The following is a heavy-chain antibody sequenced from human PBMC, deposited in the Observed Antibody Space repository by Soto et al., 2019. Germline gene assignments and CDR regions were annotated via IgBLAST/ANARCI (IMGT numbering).Heavy chain of an antibody. CDR3: ARSAGWYAVHS. Sequence: QVQLQESGPGLVKPSGTLSLTCAVSGDSVSSPYYWCWVRQPPGKGLEWIGEVFHTGTTSYNPSLRXXVTISMDKSINPFSLDLSSVTAADTAVYYCARSAGWYAVHSWGPGTLVIVSS. CDR2: VFHTGTT. CDR1: GDSVSSPYY. V-gene: IGHV4-4*02. J-gene: IGHJ4*02. D-gene: IGHD6-19*01.